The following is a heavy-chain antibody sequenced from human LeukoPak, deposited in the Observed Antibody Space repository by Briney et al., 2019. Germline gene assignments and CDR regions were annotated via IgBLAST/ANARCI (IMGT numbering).Heavy chain of an antibody. CDR3: ARAPASLKVNYFDY. CDR2: ISSSGSTI. V-gene: IGHV3-48*03. CDR1: GFTFSSYE. D-gene: IGHD6-6*01. Sequence: GGSLRLSCAASGFTFSSYEMNWVRQAPGKGLEWVSYISSSGSTIYYADSVKGRFTISRDNAKNSLYLQMSSLRAEDTAVYYCARAPASLKVNYFDYWGQGTLVTVSS. J-gene: IGHJ4*02.